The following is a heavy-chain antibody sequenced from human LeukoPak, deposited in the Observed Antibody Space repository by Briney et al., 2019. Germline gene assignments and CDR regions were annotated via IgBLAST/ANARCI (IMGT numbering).Heavy chain of an antibody. D-gene: IGHD5-12*01. V-gene: IGHV4-4*07. J-gene: IGHJ4*02. Sequence: SETLSLTCTVSGGSISTYSWSWIRQPAGKGLEWIGRIYTSGSTNYNPSLKSRVTMSVDTSENEFSLKLSSVTAADTAVYYCARQGRGSDTNFDYWGQGTLVTVSS. CDR1: GGSISTYS. CDR3: ARQGRGSDTNFDY. CDR2: IYTSGST.